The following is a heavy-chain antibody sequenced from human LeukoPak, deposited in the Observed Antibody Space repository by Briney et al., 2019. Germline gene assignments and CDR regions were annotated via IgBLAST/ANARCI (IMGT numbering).Heavy chain of an antibody. D-gene: IGHD6-19*01. CDR1: GYTFTSYA. V-gene: IGHV1-18*04. CDR3: ARDGAVAGEFDY. J-gene: IGHJ4*02. CDR2: ISAYNGNT. Sequence: ASAKVSCKASGYTFTSYAISWVRQAPGQGLEWMGWISAYNGNTNYAQKFQGRVTMTTDTSTTTAYMELRSLRYDDTAVYYCARDGAVAGEFDYWGQGTLVTVSS.